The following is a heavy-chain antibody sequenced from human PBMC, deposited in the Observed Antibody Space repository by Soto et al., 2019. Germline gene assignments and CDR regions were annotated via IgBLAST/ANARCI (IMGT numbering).Heavy chain of an antibody. V-gene: IGHV3-30*18. CDR3: AKETLQYSSSWYFDY. CDR1: GFTFSSYG. CDR2: ISYDGSNK. Sequence: GGSLRLSCAAPGFTFSSYGMHWVRQAPGKGLEWVAVISYDGSNKYYADSVKGRFTISRDNSKNTLYLQMNSLRAEDTAVYYCAKETLQYSSSWYFDYWGQGTLVTVSS. D-gene: IGHD6-13*01. J-gene: IGHJ4*02.